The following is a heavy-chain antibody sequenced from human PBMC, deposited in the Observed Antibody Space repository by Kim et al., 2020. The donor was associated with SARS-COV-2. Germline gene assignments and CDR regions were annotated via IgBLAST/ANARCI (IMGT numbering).Heavy chain of an antibody. V-gene: IGHV3-53*01. CDR3: ARGLGYCSGGSC. J-gene: IGHJ4*02. Sequence: YSAHSVKGRFTISRDNAKNTLFLKMNSLRAEDSAVYYCARGLGYCSGGSCWGQGTLVTVSS. D-gene: IGHD2-15*01.